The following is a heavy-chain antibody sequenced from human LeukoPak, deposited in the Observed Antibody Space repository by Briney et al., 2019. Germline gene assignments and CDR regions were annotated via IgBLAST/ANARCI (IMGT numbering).Heavy chain of an antibody. CDR2: MNPNSGNT. Sequence: ASVKVSCKASGYTFTNYDINWVRQATGQGLEWMGWMNPNSGNTGYAQKFQGRVTITRNTSIGTAYMELSSLRSEDTAVYYCARLTRYSSPNKDAFDIWGQGTMVTVSS. D-gene: IGHD6-13*01. CDR1: GYTFTNYD. V-gene: IGHV1-8*02. J-gene: IGHJ3*02. CDR3: ARLTRYSSPNKDAFDI.